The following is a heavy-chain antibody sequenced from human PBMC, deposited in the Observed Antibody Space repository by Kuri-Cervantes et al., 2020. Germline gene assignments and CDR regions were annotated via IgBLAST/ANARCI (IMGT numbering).Heavy chain of an antibody. CDR1: GFTFSSYA. CDR2: ISGSGGST. D-gene: IGHD2-21*02. J-gene: IGHJ6*02. Sequence: GGFLRISCAASGFTFSSYAMSGVRQAPGQGLEWVSAISGSGGSTYYADSVKCRFTISRDNSKNTLSLQMNSLRAEDTAVYYCPKDISQYCGGDCYPYDMDVWGQGTTVTVSS. V-gene: IGHV3-23*01. CDR3: PKDISQYCGGDCYPYDMDV.